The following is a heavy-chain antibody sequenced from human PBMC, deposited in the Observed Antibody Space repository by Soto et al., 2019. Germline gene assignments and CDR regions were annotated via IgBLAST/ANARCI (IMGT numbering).Heavy chain of an antibody. CDR2: IYSSGNT. D-gene: IGHD3-3*01. V-gene: IGHV4-4*07. Sequence: SETLSLTCSVAGGPISGYYWTWIRQPAGKGLEWIGRIYSSGNTKYNPSLQSRVTMSLDTSNNQFSLRLTSVTPTDTAVYYCARGQRFSAWFDPCGQGNLVAVSS. CDR3: ARGQRFSAWFDP. J-gene: IGHJ5*02. CDR1: GGPISGYY.